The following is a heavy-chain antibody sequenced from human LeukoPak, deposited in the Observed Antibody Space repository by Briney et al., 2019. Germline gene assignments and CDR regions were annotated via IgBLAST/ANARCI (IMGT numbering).Heavy chain of an antibody. CDR3: ARAPTRYCSSTSCSRNWFDP. CDR1: GDSVSSNSAA. Sequence: SQTLSLTCAISGDSVSSNSAAWNWIRQSPSRGLEWLGRTYYRSKWYNDYAVSVKSRITINPDTSKNQFSLQLNSVTPEDTAVYYRARAPTRYCSSTSCSRNWFDPWGQGTLVTVSS. CDR2: TYYRSKWYN. J-gene: IGHJ5*02. V-gene: IGHV6-1*01. D-gene: IGHD2-2*01.